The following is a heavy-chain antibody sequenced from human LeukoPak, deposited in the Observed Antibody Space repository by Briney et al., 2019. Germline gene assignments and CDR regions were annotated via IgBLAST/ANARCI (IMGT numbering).Heavy chain of an antibody. CDR2: ISSRSSYI. CDR1: GFTFSSDS. Sequence: GGSLRLSPAPSGFTFSSDSMTWVRQAPGKRLQWVSSISSRSSYIYYADSLKGRFTISRDNAKNSLYLQMNSLRAEDTAVYYCARWYGSGSSELEYWGQGTLVTVSS. D-gene: IGHD3-10*01. V-gene: IGHV3-21*01. CDR3: ARWYGSGSSELEY. J-gene: IGHJ4*02.